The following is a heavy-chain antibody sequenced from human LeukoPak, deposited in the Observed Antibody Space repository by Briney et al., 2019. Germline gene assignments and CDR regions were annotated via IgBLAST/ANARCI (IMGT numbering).Heavy chain of an antibody. CDR1: GGTFSSYA. CDR2: IIPIFGTA. Sequence: SVKVSCKASGGTFSSYAISWVRQAPGKGLEWMGRIIPIFGTATYAQNFQGRVTITTDESTSTAYMELSSLRSEDTAVYYCARDQDRLGELPYWGQGTLVTVSS. J-gene: IGHJ4*02. CDR3: ARDQDRLGELPY. D-gene: IGHD3-16*01. V-gene: IGHV1-69*05.